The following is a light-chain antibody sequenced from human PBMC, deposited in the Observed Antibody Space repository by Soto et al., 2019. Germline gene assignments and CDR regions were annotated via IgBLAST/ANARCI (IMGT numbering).Light chain of an antibody. CDR3: AAWDDSLNGYV. J-gene: IGLJ1*01. V-gene: IGLV1-44*01. Sequence: QSVLTQPPSASGIPGQRVTISCSGSSSNIGSNTVNWYQQLPGTAPKLLIYSNNQRPSGVPVRFSGSKSGTSASLAISGLQSEDEADYYCAAWDDSLNGYVFGTGTKVPS. CDR1: SSNIGSNT. CDR2: SNN.